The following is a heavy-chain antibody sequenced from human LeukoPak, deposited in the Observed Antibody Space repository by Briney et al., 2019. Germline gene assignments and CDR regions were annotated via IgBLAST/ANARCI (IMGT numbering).Heavy chain of an antibody. CDR1: GFTFSDYY. D-gene: IGHD1-20*01. J-gene: IGHJ4*02. CDR2: ISSSGSTI. V-gene: IGHV3-11*04. Sequence: GGSLRLSCAASGFTFSDYYMSWIRQAPGKGLEWVSYISSSGSTIYYADSVKGRFTISRDNSKNTLYLEMNSLRPEDTAVYFCAKDPHYNWNYSDYWGQGTLVTVSS. CDR3: AKDPHYNWNYSDY.